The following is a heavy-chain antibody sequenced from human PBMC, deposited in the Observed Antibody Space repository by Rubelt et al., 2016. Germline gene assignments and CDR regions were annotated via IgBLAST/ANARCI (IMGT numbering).Heavy chain of an antibody. CDR2: IIPIFGTA. Sequence: QVQLVQSGAEVKKPGSSVKVSCKASGGTFSSYAISWVRQAPGQGLEWMGGIIPIFGTANYAQKVQSSVTITADELLSTAYRKLGRVRAEDTAVYYCARGSGSSAFDYWGQGTLVTVSS. J-gene: IGHJ4*02. V-gene: IGHV1-69*01. D-gene: IGHD1-26*01. CDR1: GGTFSSYA. CDR3: ARGSGSSAFDY.